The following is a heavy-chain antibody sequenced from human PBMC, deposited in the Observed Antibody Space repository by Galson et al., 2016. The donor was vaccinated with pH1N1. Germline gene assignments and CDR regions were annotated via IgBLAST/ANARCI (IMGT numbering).Heavy chain of an antibody. CDR3: ARGVTKGYFGLDT. CDR2: VHPRAGVT. J-gene: IGHJ4*02. CDR1: GYSFTDFY. Sequence: SVKVSCKAFGYSFTDFYIHWVRQAPGQGLEWMGLVHPRAGVTKVAQRVQDRVTMTSDTSTSSVYMELSSLRAEDKAGYYCARGVTKGYFGLDTWGQGTLVTVSS. V-gene: IGHV1-46*03. D-gene: IGHD2-15*01.